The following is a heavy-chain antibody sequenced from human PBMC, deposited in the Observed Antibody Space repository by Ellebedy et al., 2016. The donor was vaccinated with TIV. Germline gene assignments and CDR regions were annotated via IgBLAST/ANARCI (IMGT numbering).Heavy chain of an antibody. D-gene: IGHD1-26*01. CDR1: GGSISTYY. J-gene: IGHJ5*01. CDR2: VYYSGTT. V-gene: IGHV4-59*12. CDR3: AREVRGEHLHYFDS. Sequence: MPSETLSLTCTVSGGSISTYYWSWIRQPPGQGLEWIGYVYYSGTTSYDPSLKSRVTISVDTSKNHFSLKLSSLTAADTALYYCAREVRGEHLHYFDSWGHGTLVSVPS.